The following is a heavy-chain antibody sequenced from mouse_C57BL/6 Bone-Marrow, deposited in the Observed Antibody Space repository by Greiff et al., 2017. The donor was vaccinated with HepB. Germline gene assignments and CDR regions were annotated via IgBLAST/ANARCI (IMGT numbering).Heavy chain of an antibody. Sequence: VQLQQSGAELVRPGASVKLSCTASGFNIKDDYMHWVKQRPEQGLEWIGWIDPENGDTEYASKFQGKATITADTSSNTAYLQLSSLTSEDTAVYYCTNFPITTVVATNWYFDVWGTGTTVTVSS. V-gene: IGHV14-4*01. D-gene: IGHD1-1*01. CDR3: TNFPITTVVATNWYFDV. CDR2: IDPENGDT. J-gene: IGHJ1*03. CDR1: GFNIKDDY.